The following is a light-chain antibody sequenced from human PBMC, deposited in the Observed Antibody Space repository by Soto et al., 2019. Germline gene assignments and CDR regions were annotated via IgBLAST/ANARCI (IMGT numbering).Light chain of an antibody. CDR1: HSVGTN. Sequence: MTQSPDTLSVSPGDRVTLSCRASHSVGTNLSWYQRKPGQAPRLLIYGASARATAVHVRFSGSGSGTEFTLTLSSLQSEDFAIYYCQQYNNWPTWTFGPGTRVESK. V-gene: IGKV3-15*01. CDR2: GAS. J-gene: IGKJ1*01. CDR3: QQYNNWPTWT.